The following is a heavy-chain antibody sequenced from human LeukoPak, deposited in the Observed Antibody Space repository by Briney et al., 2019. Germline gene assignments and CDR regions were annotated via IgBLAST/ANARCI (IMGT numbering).Heavy chain of an antibody. CDR2: MNPNSGNT. V-gene: IGHV1-8*01. J-gene: IGHJ3*02. CDR1: GYTFTSYD. CDR3: AIRIAAAGDDAFDI. D-gene: IGHD6-13*01. Sequence: ASVKVSCKASGYTFTSYDINWVRQATGQGLEWMGWMNPNSGNTGYAQKFQGRVTMTRNTSISTAYMELSSLRSEDTAVYYCAIRIAAAGDDAFDIWGQGTMVTVSS.